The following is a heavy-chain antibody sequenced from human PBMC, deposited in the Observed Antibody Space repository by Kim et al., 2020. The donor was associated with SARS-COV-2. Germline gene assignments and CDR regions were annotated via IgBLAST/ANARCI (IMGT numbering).Heavy chain of an antibody. CDR3: AREAALIAAPQKNFDY. CDR2: INPSGAFT. J-gene: IGHJ4*02. V-gene: IGHV1-46*01. D-gene: IGHD6-25*01. CDR1: GFTFGNYF. Sequence: ASVKVSCKASGFTFGNYFMHWVRQAPGQGLEWMGTINPSGAFTLFTQKYQGRVIITKDTSTSTVYMEVSSLRSEDTAVYFCAREAALIAAPQKNFDYWGQGTLVTVSS.